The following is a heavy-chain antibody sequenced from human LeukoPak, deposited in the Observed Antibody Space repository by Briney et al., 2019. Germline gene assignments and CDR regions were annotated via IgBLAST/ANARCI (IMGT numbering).Heavy chain of an antibody. CDR2: ISSRGDSI. V-gene: IGHV3-11*01. CDR3: AKDYSTPDAY. Sequence: PGGSLRLSCAASGFPFNDYYMSWIRQAPGKGLEWISYISSRGDSIYYAQSVKGRFTISRDNAKNSLYLQMNSLRGEDTAIYYCAKDYSTPDAYWGQGTLVTVSS. D-gene: IGHD2/OR15-2a*01. J-gene: IGHJ4*02. CDR1: GFPFNDYY.